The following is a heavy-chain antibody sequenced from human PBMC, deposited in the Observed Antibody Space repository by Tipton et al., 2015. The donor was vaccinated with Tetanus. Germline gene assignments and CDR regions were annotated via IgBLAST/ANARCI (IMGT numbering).Heavy chain of an antibody. CDR2: VFGSGTS. V-gene: IGHV4-39*02. J-gene: IGHJ4*02. CDR3: AEGRRCCSSNSCHEYYFDS. Sequence: TLSLTCNVSGGSISSNLYYWHWIRQPPGKGLEWIGSVFGSGTSYYNPSLKSRVTISVDTSKNHFSLRLSSVTAAETAVYYCAEGRRCCSSNSCHEYYFDSWGRGTLVTVSS. D-gene: IGHD2-2*01. CDR1: GGSISSNLYY.